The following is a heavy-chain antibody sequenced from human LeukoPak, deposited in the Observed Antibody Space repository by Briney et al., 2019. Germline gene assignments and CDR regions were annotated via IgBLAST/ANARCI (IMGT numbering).Heavy chain of an antibody. Sequence: GGSLRLSCAASGFTVSSNYMSWVRQAPGKGLEWVSVIYSGGRTYYADAVKGRFTISRDNSKNTLYLQMNSLRAEDTAVYYCARGSSNYDFWSGYYPAPFYYYYYGMDVWGQGTTVTVSS. CDR2: IYSGGRT. D-gene: IGHD3-3*01. CDR3: ARGSSNYDFWSGYYPAPFYYYYYGMDV. CDR1: GFTVSSNY. J-gene: IGHJ6*02. V-gene: IGHV3-53*01.